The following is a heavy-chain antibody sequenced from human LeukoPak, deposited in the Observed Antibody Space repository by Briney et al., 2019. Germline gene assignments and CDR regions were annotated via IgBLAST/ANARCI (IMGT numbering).Heavy chain of an antibody. D-gene: IGHD3-16*01. CDR2: ISYDGINK. CDR3: AKVRFTYYYYGMDV. Sequence: GGSLRLSCAASGFTFSSYGMHWVRQAPGKGLEWVAVISYDGINKYYADSVKGRFTISRDNSKNTLYLQMNSLRAEDTAVYYCAKVRFTYYYYGMDVWGQGTTVTVSS. J-gene: IGHJ6*02. CDR1: GFTFSSYG. V-gene: IGHV3-30*18.